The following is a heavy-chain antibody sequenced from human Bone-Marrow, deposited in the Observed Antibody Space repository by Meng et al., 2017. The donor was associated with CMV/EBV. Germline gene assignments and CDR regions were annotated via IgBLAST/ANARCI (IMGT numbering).Heavy chain of an antibody. J-gene: IGHJ4*02. CDR1: GFTFSSYG. CDR2: IWYDGSNK. D-gene: IGHD3-16*02. Sequence: GGSLRLSCAASGFTFSSYGMHWVRQAPGKGLEWVAVIWYDGSNKYYADSVKGRFTISRDNSKNTLYLQMNSLRAEDTAVYYCAKGGVWGSYRPYFDYWGQGTLVTVSS. CDR3: AKGGVWGSYRPYFDY. V-gene: IGHV3-33*06.